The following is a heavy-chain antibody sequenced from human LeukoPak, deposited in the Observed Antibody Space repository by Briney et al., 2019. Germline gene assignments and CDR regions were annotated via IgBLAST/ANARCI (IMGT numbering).Heavy chain of an antibody. J-gene: IGHJ4*02. D-gene: IGHD3-3*01. V-gene: IGHV6-1*01. Sequence: SQTLSLTCAISGYTVTSNGTTWNWLRPSPSRGFDWLGSTYYKSPQWHSDDASSVKDRITRNPDTSKNQVCVQLNCMNPEDTAVYYCGRQTDFGVVTTWGQETLVTVSS. CDR1: GYTVTSNGTT. CDR2: TYYKSPQWHS. CDR3: GRQTDFGVVTT.